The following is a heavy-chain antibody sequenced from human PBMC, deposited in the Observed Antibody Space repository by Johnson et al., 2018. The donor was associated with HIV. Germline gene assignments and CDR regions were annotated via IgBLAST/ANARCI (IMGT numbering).Heavy chain of an antibody. CDR1: GFTFSSYA. J-gene: IGHJ3*02. CDR2: IRYDGSNK. Sequence: QVQLVESGGGVVQPGGSLRLSCAASGFTFSSYAMHWVRQAPGKGLAWVAFIRYDGSNKYYADSVNGLFTISRDNSKNTLYLQMTSLRAEDTAVYYCAKDFIAAAGHDAFDIWGQGTMVPVSS. V-gene: IGHV3-30*02. D-gene: IGHD6-13*01. CDR3: AKDFIAAAGHDAFDI.